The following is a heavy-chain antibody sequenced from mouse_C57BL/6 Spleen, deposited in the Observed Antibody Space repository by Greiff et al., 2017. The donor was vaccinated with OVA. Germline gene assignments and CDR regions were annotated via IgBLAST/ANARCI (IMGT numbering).Heavy chain of an antibody. V-gene: IGHV1-42*01. CDR1: GYSFTGYY. CDR2: INPSTGGT. Sequence: VQLQQSGPELVKPGASVKISCKASGYSFTGYYMNWVKQSPEKSLEWIGEINPSTGGTTYNQKFKAKATLTVDKSSSTAYMQLKSLTSEDSAVYYWARRGEGYFDYWGQGTTLTVSS. J-gene: IGHJ2*01. CDR3: ARRGEGYFDY.